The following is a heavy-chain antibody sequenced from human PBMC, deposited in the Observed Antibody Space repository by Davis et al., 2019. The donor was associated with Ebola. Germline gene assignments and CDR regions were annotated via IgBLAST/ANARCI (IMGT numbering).Heavy chain of an antibody. Sequence: GESLKISCAASGFTFSSYGMHWVRQAPGKGLEWVAVISYDGSNKYYADSVKGRFTISRDNSKNTLYLQMNSLRAEDTAVYYCASDAFSIAVAGPAPFDYWGQGTLVTVSS. V-gene: IGHV3-30*03. CDR1: GFTFSSYG. J-gene: IGHJ4*02. D-gene: IGHD6-19*01. CDR2: ISYDGSNK. CDR3: ASDAFSIAVAGPAPFDY.